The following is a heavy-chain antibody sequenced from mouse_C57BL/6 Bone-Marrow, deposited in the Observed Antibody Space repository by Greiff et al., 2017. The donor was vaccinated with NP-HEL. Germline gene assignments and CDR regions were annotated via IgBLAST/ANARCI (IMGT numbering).Heavy chain of an antibody. J-gene: IGHJ4*01. CDR1: GYSFTSYY. V-gene: IGHV1-66*01. Sequence: VKLVESGPELVKPGASVKISCKASGYSFTSYYIHWVKQRPGQGLEWIGWIYPGSGNTKYNEKFKGKATLTADTSSSTAYMQLSSLTSEDSAVYYCARENYYDYEDYAMDYWGQGTSVTVSS. CDR2: IYPGSGNT. D-gene: IGHD2-4*01. CDR3: ARENYYDYEDYAMDY.